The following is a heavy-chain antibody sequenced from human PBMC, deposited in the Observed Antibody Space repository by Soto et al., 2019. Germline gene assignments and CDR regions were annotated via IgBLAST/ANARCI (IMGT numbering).Heavy chain of an antibody. J-gene: IGHJ6*02. CDR2: ISGSGGST. Sequence: PGGSLRLSCAASGFTFSSYAMSWVRQAPGKGLEWVSAISGSGGSTYYADSVKGRFTISRDNSKNTLYLQMNSLRAEDTAVYYCAKHSPPPMFDSWYYRYHTYGMDVWGQGTTVTVSS. D-gene: IGHD6-13*01. V-gene: IGHV3-23*01. CDR3: AKHSPPPMFDSWYYRYHTYGMDV. CDR1: GFTFSSYA.